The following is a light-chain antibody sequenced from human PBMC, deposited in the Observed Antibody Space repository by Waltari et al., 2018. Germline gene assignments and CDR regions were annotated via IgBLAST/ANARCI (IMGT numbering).Light chain of an antibody. CDR3: QQYNSYHIFT. CDR2: KAS. V-gene: IGKV1-5*03. Sequence: DIHITQSPFTLSASLRDRVSITCRSSKNIHSWLDRYQQKPGKAPKLLIYKASSLETGVPSRFSGSESGTEFTLTINSLQPDDFATYYCQQYNSYHIFTFGPGTKVEI. CDR1: KNIHSW. J-gene: IGKJ3*01.